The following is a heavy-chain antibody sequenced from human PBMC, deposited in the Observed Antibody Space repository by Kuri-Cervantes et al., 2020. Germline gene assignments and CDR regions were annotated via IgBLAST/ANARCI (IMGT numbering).Heavy chain of an antibody. J-gene: IGHJ6*03. Sequence: GESLKISCTASGFTFSTYWMDWVRQAPGKGLEWVANIKEDGSKIHYVDSVKGRFTISRDNAKNSLYLQMNSLRAEDTAVYYCAKEGYYNVDVWGKGTTVTVSS. CDR2: IKEDGSKI. CDR3: AKEGYYNVDV. V-gene: IGHV3-7*01. CDR1: GFTFSTYW.